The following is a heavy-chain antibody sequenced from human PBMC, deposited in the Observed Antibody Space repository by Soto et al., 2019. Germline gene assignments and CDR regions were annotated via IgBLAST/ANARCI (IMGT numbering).Heavy chain of an antibody. CDR1: GFTFDDYA. J-gene: IGHJ4*02. Sequence: HPGGSLRLSCAASGFTFDDYAMHWVRQAPGKGLEWVAGISWDSGSICYADSVKGRFTISRDNSKNSLYLQMNSLRAEDTAVYYCAREPPYPSYCSSTSGYGDYFDYWGQGTLVTVSS. D-gene: IGHD2-2*01. CDR3: AREPPYPSYCSSTSGYGDYFDY. CDR2: ISWDSGSI. V-gene: IGHV3-9*01.